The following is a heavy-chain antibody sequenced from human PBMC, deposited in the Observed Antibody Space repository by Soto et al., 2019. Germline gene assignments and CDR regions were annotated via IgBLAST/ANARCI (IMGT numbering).Heavy chain of an antibody. J-gene: IGHJ4*02. CDR3: ARDRWMDSNYGVFDY. CDR1: GYTFTSYG. D-gene: IGHD4-4*01. CDR2: ISAYNGNT. Sequence: GASVKVSCKASGYTFTSYGISWVRQAPGQGLEWMGWISAYNGNTNYAQKLQGRVTMTTDTSTSTAYMELRSLRSDDTAVYYCARDRWMDSNYGVFDYWGQGTLVTVSS. V-gene: IGHV1-18*01.